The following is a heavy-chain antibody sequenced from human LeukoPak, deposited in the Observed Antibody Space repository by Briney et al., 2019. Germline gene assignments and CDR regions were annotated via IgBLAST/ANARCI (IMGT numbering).Heavy chain of an antibody. D-gene: IGHD6-13*01. CDR2: IFYSGST. J-gene: IGHJ6*02. V-gene: IGHV4-59*08. Sequence: SETLSLTCTVSGGSISSYYWSWIRQPPGKGLEWIGHIFYSGSTNYNPSLKSRVTISVDTSKNQFSLKLSSVTAADTAMYYCARHASSSSWYPYGMDVWGRGTTVTFSS. CDR3: ARHASSSSWYPYGMDV. CDR1: GGSISSYY.